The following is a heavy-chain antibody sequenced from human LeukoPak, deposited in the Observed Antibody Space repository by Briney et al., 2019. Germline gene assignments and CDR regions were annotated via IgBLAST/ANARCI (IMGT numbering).Heavy chain of an antibody. CDR3: AKDRGRYCSSTSCYGTYYFDY. D-gene: IGHD2-2*01. CDR2: IRYDGSNK. J-gene: IGHJ4*02. CDR1: GFTFSSYG. V-gene: IGHV3-30*02. Sequence: GGSLRLSCAASGFTFSSYGMHWVRQAPGKGLEWVAFIRYDGSNKYYADSVKGRFTISRDNSKNTLYLQMNSLRAEDTAVYYCAKDRGRYCSSTSCYGTYYFDYWGQGTLVTVSS.